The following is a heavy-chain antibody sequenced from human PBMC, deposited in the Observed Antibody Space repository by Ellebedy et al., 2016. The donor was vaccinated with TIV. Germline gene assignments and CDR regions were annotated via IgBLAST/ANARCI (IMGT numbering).Heavy chain of an antibody. Sequence: GESLKISCAASGFTFSDYYMRWIRQAPGKGLEWVSYISSSGSTIYYADSVKGRFTISRDNAKNSLYLQMNSLRAEDTAVYYCARGLRADFWSGSYPLGYWGQGTLVTVSS. V-gene: IGHV3-11*01. D-gene: IGHD3-3*01. CDR3: ARGLRADFWSGSYPLGY. CDR1: GFTFSDYY. J-gene: IGHJ4*02. CDR2: ISSSGSTI.